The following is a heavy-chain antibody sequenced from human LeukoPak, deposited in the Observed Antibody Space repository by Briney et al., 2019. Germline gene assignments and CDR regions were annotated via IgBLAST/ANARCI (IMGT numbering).Heavy chain of an antibody. CDR3: ARTVLRSLGEFSLRGWFDP. V-gene: IGHV3-21*01. CDR1: GFTFSSYS. J-gene: IGHJ5*02. D-gene: IGHD3-16*01. CDR2: ISSSSSYI. Sequence: PGGSLRLSCAPSGFTFSSYSMNWVRQAPGKGLEWVSSISSSSSYIYYADSVKGRFTISRDNAKNSLYLQMNSLRAEDTAVYYCARTVLRSLGEFSLRGWFDPWGKGTLVIVSS.